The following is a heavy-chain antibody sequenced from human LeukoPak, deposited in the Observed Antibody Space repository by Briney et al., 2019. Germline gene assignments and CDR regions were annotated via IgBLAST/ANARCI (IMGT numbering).Heavy chain of an antibody. J-gene: IGHJ3*01. Sequence: ASVKVSCTASGYTFTAYYMHWVRQAPGQGLEWMGRINPDRGGTNYAQKFQGRVTMTRDKSISTAYMELTSLRSDDTAVYYCAXGPYDYVWGNYRYTGDAFXXWGHGTVVTV. V-gene: IGHV1-2*06. D-gene: IGHD3-16*02. CDR1: GYTFTAYY. CDR2: INPDRGGT. CDR3: AXGPYDYVWGNYRYTGDAFXX.